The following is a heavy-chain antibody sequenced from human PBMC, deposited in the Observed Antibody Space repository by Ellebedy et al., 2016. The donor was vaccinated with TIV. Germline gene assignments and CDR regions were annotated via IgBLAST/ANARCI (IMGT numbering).Heavy chain of an antibody. Sequence: GGSLRLSXATSGFTFSNEAMNWVRQAPGKGLEWISCIYSHSHRTFYADSVKGRFTISRDDSKNTLYLQMNSLRAEDTAVYYCAKVPRDGYHFDYWGQGTLVTVSS. CDR1: GFTFSNEA. CDR2: IYSHSHRT. D-gene: IGHD5-24*01. CDR3: AKVPRDGYHFDY. V-gene: IGHV3-23*05. J-gene: IGHJ4*02.